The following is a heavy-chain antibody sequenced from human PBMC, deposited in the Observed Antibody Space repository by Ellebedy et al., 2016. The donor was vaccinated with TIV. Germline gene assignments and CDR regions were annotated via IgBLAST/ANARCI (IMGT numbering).Heavy chain of an antibody. CDR2: FYYSGST. CDR1: GGSISSSSYY. V-gene: IGHV4-39*07. D-gene: IGHD2-2*01. CDR3: ARDLLSIVVVPAAIFSVVDYFDY. Sequence: SETLSLTCTVSGGSISSSSYYWGWIRQPPGKGLEWIGSFYYSGSTYYNPSLKSRVTISVDTSKNQFSLKLSSVTAADTAVYYCARDLLSIVVVPAAIFSVVDYFDYWGQGTLVTVSS. J-gene: IGHJ4*02.